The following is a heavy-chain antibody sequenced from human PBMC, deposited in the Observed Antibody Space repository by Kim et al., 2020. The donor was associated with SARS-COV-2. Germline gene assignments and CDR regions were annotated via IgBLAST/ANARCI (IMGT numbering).Heavy chain of an antibody. CDR2: ICYGGSNK. Sequence: GGSLRLSCAASGFTFSSYAMHWVRQAPGKGLEWVSDICYGGSNKYYADSVKGRFTISRDNAKNSLYLQMNSLRAEDTAVYYCARAKCGRYYGASDFWGQG. V-gene: IGHV3-30-3*01. CDR3: ARAKCGRYYGASDF. D-gene: IGHD3-10*01. CDR1: GFTFSSYA. J-gene: IGHJ3*01.